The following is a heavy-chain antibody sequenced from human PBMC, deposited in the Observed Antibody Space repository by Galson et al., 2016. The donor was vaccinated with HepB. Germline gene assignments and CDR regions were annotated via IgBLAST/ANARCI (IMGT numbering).Heavy chain of an antibody. CDR3: ASSPTGGY. Sequence: SLRLSCAGSGYSVATNYMIWVRQAPGEGLEWVSLMYSRGGAFYADSVTGRFTISRDNSENTLYLQMNNLRAEDTAVYYCASSPTGGYWGQGTLVTVSS. CDR1: GYSVATNY. V-gene: IGHV3-66*01. J-gene: IGHJ4*02. CDR2: MYSRGGA. D-gene: IGHD3-16*01.